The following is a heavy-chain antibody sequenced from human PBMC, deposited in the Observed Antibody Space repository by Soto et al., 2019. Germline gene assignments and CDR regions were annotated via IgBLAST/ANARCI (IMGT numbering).Heavy chain of an antibody. CDR1: GYTFTTYY. D-gene: IGHD6-13*01. CDR2: INPSGGST. Sequence: QVQLVQSGAEVKKPGASVKVSCKASGYTFTTYYMHWVRQAPGQGLEWMGIINPSGGSTSYAQKFQGRATMTRDTSTSTVYMELSSLRSEDTAVYYCARAGEPSSWYTQLDYWGQGTLVTVSS. V-gene: IGHV1-46*01. J-gene: IGHJ4*02. CDR3: ARAGEPSSWYTQLDY.